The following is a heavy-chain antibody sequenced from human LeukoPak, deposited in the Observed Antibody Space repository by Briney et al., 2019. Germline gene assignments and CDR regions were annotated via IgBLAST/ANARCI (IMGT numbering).Heavy chain of an antibody. Sequence: GRSLRLSCAASVFTFSTYNMHWVRQAPGKGLEWVALILYDGSNKYYADSVKGRFAISRDNSENTLYLQMNSLRAEDTVVYYCARDRGYSSGHPLDYWGQGTLVTVSS. CDR3: ARDRGYSSGHPLDY. J-gene: IGHJ4*02. CDR1: VFTFSTYN. CDR2: ILYDGSNK. V-gene: IGHV3-30*09. D-gene: IGHD6-19*01.